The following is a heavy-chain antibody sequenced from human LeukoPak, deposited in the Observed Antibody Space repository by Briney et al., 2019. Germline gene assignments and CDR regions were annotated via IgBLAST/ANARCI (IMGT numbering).Heavy chain of an antibody. CDR2: VSAGGTNT. CDR1: PVTFGTSA. V-gene: IGHV3-23*01. CDR3: ARINCSGGTCYDYFDD. D-gene: IGHD2-15*01. Sequence: GGSLRLSCVGSPVTFGTSAMSWVRQAPGKGLKWVSAVSAGGTNTYYADSVEGRFTISRDNSKDTLYLHMDSLRVEDTAQYFCARINCSGGTCYDYFDDWGQGTLVTVSS. J-gene: IGHJ4*02.